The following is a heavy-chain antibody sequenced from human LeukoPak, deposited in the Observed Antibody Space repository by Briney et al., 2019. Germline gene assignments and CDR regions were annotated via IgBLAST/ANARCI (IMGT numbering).Heavy chain of an antibody. J-gene: IGHJ4*02. Sequence: SVKVSCKASGGTFSSYAISWVRQAPGQGLEWMGRITPIFGTANYAQKFQGRVTITTDESTSTAYMELSSLRSEDTAVYYCARAGNYYGSGSYRYWGQGTLVTVSS. CDR3: ARAGNYYGSGSYRY. CDR2: ITPIFGTA. V-gene: IGHV1-69*05. CDR1: GGTFSSYA. D-gene: IGHD3-10*01.